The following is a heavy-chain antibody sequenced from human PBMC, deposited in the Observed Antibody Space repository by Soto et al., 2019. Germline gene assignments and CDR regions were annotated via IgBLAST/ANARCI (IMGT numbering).Heavy chain of an antibody. CDR2: IKQAGSEK. V-gene: IGHV3-7*01. Sequence: EVQLVESGGGLVQPGGSLRLSCAASGFTFSSYWMSWVRQAPGKGLEWVANIKQAGSEKYYVDSVKGRFTISRDNAKNALYLQMNSLRAEDTAVYYCAREWTNCSSTSCYAFDYWGQGPLVTVSS. CDR3: AREWTNCSSTSCYAFDY. CDR1: GFTFSSYW. J-gene: IGHJ4*02. D-gene: IGHD2-2*01.